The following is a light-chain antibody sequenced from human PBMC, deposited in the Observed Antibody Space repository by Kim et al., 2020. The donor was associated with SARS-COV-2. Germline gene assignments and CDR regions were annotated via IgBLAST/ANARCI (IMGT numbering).Light chain of an antibody. CDR2: AAA. Sequence: DIQMTQSPSSLSASVGDRVSITCRASQSVNQFLNWYQQQAGKAPKLLIYAAATVQGGVPSRFSGSGAETEFTLTISSLQAEDLASYFRQQSYRVPYTFGQGTKLEI. V-gene: IGKV1-39*01. J-gene: IGKJ2*01. CDR1: QSVNQF. CDR3: QQSYRVPYT.